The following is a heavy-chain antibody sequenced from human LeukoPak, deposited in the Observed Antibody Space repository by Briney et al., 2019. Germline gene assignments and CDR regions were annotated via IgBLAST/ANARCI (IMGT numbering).Heavy chain of an antibody. CDR1: GFTVSSNY. J-gene: IGHJ4*02. CDR3: ARSTTVVTLDY. Sequence: GGSLRLSCAASGFTVSSNYMSWVRQAPGKGLEWVSVTYSGGGTYYADSVKGRFTISRDNSKNTLYLQMNSLRAEDTAVYYCARSTTVVTLDYWGQGTLVTVSS. CDR2: TYSGGGT. V-gene: IGHV3-53*01. D-gene: IGHD4-23*01.